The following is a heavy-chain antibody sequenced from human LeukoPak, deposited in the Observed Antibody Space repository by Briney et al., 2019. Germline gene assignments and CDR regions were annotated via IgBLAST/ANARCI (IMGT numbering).Heavy chain of an antibody. J-gene: IGHJ4*02. D-gene: IGHD3-9*01. V-gene: IGHV3-11*05. CDR2: IRTST. Sequence: AGGSLRLSCAASGFTFSNAWMSWVRQAPGKGLEWVSNIRTSTEGTNYAIYADSVKGRVTFSRDDAKNTLYLHMHSLRDDDTAVYYCARDQRYAFDYWGRGILVTVSS. CDR3: ARDQRYAFDY. CDR1: GFTFSNAW.